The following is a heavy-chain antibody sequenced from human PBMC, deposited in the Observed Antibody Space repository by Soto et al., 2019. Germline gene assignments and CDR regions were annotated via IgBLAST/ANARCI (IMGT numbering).Heavy chain of an antibody. V-gene: IGHV3-30*03. D-gene: IGHD4-4*01. CDR3: ARSGDGYSFYFYYGMDG. J-gene: IGHJ6*02. CDR2: ILHDGSAE. Sequence: GGSLRLSCAASGFIFTSYGMHWGCQAPGKGLEWMALILHDGSAEYYADSVKGRFTISRDNSKNTLYLQMNSLTAEDTAVYYCARSGDGYSFYFYYGMDGWGQGTPVTVSS. CDR1: GFIFTSYG.